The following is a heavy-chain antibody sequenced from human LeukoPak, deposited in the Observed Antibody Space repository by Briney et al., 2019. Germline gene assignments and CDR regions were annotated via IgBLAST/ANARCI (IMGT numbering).Heavy chain of an antibody. CDR3: ERGRKYRTSSWSLDY. CDR2: INSNSGDK. CDR1: GYTFTGHY. J-gene: IGHJ4*02. V-gene: IGHV1-2*02. Sequence: SLNVSCKASGYTFTGHYMHWVRQAPGQGLEWMGWINSNSGDKNYAQKFQGRVTMTRDTSISTAYMELNGLRSDDTAVFYCERGRKYRTSSWSLDYWGLGTLVTVSS. D-gene: IGHD6-6*01.